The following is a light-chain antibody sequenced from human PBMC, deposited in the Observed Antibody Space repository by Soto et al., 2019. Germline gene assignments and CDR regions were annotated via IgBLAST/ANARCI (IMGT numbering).Light chain of an antibody. V-gene: IGKV1-39*01. J-gene: IGKJ5*01. CDR3: QQCHATPLT. CDR2: GAT. CDR1: QAIGNY. Sequence: DIQMTQSPSSLSASVGDRVTMTFLTSQAIGNYLNWYQQKPGKAPNLLIFGATTLQSGVPSRFSGSGYGTNFTLIISVLQPEDFAIYYCQQCHATPLTFGQGTRLEIK.